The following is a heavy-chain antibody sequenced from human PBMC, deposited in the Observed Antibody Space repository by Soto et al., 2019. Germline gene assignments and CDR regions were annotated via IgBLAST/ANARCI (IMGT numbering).Heavy chain of an antibody. V-gene: IGHV4-59*01. CDR3: ARDSDVVCSGGSCHSSNWFDP. CDR2: IYYSGST. J-gene: IGHJ5*02. Sequence: QVQLQESGPGLVKPSETLSVTCTVSGGSISSYYWSWIRQPPGKGLEWIGYIYYSGSTNYNPSLKSRVTISVDTSKNQFSLKLSSVTAADTAVYYCARDSDVVCSGGSCHSSNWFDPWGQGTLVTVSS. D-gene: IGHD2-15*01. CDR1: GGSISSYY.